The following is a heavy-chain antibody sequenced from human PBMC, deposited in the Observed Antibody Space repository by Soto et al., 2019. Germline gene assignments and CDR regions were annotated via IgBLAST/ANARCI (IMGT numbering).Heavy chain of an antibody. CDR3: ARASSPGFGVVIPYFDY. Sequence: GASVKVSCKASGDTFSSYTISWVRQAPGQGLEWMGRIIPILGNTKYSQKFQGRVTITRDTSASTAYMELSSLRSEDTAVYYCARASSPGFGVVIPYFDYWGQGTLVTVSS. J-gene: IGHJ4*02. CDR1: GDTFSSYT. V-gene: IGHV1-69*02. CDR2: IIPILGNT. D-gene: IGHD3-3*01.